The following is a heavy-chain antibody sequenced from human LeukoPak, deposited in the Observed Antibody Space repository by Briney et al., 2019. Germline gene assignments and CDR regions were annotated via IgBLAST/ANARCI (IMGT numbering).Heavy chain of an antibody. D-gene: IGHD1-26*01. CDR3: ARGRVGHTHTFILETYYYYYYMDV. Sequence: ASVKVSCKASGYTFTSYDINWVRQATGQGLEWMGWMNPNSGNTGYAQKFQGRVTITRNTSISTAYMELSSLRSEDTAVYYCARGRVGHTHTFILETYYYYYYMDVWGKGTTVTVSS. V-gene: IGHV1-8*03. J-gene: IGHJ6*03. CDR2: MNPNSGNT. CDR1: GYTFTSYD.